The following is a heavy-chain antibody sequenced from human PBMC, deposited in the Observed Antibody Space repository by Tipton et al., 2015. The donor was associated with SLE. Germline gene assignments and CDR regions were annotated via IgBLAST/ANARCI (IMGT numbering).Heavy chain of an antibody. Sequence: SLRLSCAASGFTFSTYGMHWVRQAPGKGLEWVAVIWYDGSNKYYVDSVKGRFTISRDNSKNTLYLQMNSLRAEDTAVYYCARELGSWGQGTMVTVSS. CDR3: ARELGS. V-gene: IGHV3-33*01. CDR1: GFTFSTYG. CDR2: IWYDGSNK. J-gene: IGHJ3*01. D-gene: IGHD2-15*01.